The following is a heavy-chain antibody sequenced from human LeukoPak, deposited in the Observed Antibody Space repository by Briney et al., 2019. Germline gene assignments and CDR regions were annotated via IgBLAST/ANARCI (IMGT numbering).Heavy chain of an antibody. Sequence: GGSLRLSCAASGFTFSSYSMNWVRQAPGKGLEWVSSISSSSSYIYYADSVKGRFTISRDNAKNSLYLQMNSLRAEDTAVYYCARDPPYDFWSGLNWGRGTLVTVSS. CDR2: ISSSSSYI. V-gene: IGHV3-21*01. J-gene: IGHJ4*02. CDR3: ARDPPYDFWSGLN. D-gene: IGHD3-3*01. CDR1: GFTFSSYS.